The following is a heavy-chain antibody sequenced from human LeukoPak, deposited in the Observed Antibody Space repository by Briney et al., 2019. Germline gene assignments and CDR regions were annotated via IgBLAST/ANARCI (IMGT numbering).Heavy chain of an antibody. CDR3: AKPSGEYFDY. V-gene: IGHV3-30*18. CDR2: TSYDGSTK. J-gene: IGHJ4*02. CDR1: GFTFSNYG. Sequence: GGSLRLSCAASGFTFSNYGMHWVRQAPGKGLEWVALTSYDGSTKYYADSVKGRFIISKDHSRNTLYLQMNSLKVEDTAMYYCAKPSGEYFDYWGQGTLVTVSS.